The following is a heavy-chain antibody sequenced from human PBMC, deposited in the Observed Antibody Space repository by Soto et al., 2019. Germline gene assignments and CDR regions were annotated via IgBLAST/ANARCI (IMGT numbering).Heavy chain of an antibody. Sequence: QVQLVQSGAEVRKPGSSVKVSCKASGGTFNSYAISWVRQAPGQGLEWMGGIIPIFATPNYAQRFQGRVTITADESTSTAYMELSSLTSDDTAVFYCARSIVGAHDPWDLWGQGTLVTVSS. CDR2: IIPIFATP. CDR1: GGTFNSYA. CDR3: ARSIVGAHDPWDL. D-gene: IGHD1-26*01. V-gene: IGHV1-69*12. J-gene: IGHJ5*02.